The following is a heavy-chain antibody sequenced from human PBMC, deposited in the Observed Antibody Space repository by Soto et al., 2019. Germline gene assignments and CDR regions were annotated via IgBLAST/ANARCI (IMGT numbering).Heavy chain of an antibody. V-gene: IGHV1-2*02. CDR2: INPNSGGT. Sequence: ASVKVSCKASGYTFTSYYMHWVRQAPGQGLEWMGWINPNSGGTNYAQKFQGRVTMTRDTSISTAYMELSRLRSDDTAVYYCARGVGYIVVVVAATQYYGMDVWGQGTTVTVSS. J-gene: IGHJ6*02. CDR3: ARGVGYIVVVVAATQYYGMDV. D-gene: IGHD2-15*01. CDR1: GYTFTSYY.